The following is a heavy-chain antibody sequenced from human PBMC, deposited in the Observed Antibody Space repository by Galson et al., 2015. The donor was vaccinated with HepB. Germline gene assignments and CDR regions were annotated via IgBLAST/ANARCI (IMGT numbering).Heavy chain of an antibody. CDR2: ISYDGSNK. V-gene: IGHV3-30*18. CDR1: GFTFSSYG. D-gene: IGHD3-3*01. Sequence: SLRLSCAASGFTFSSYGMHWVRQAPGKGLEWVAVISYDGSNKYYADSVKGRFTISRDNSKNTLYLQMNSLRAEDTAVYYCAKDKVPGASFGVVGFDYWGQGTLVTVSS. CDR3: AKDKVPGASFGVVGFDY. J-gene: IGHJ4*02.